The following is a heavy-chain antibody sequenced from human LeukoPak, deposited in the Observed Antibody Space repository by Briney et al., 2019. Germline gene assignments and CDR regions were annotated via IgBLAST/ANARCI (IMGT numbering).Heavy chain of an antibody. CDR3: ARDPYFSGYDSRVIDH. Sequence: GGSLRLSCAASGFTFSGSAMHWVRQASGKGLEWVGRIRSKANSYATAYAASVKGRFTISRDDSKNTAYLQMSSLRAEDTAVYYCARDPYFSGYDSRVIDHWGQGNLATVSS. D-gene: IGHD5-12*01. J-gene: IGHJ4*02. CDR1: GFTFSGSA. V-gene: IGHV3-73*01. CDR2: IRSKANSYAT.